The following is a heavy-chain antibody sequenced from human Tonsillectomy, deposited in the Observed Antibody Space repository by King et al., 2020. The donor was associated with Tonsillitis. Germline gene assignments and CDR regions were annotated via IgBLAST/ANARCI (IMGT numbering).Heavy chain of an antibody. CDR2: IIPIFGTI. CDR3: AREASPGAEAGSLYDY. CDR1: GGTLSSYV. Sequence: VQLVESGAEVKKPGSSVKVSCKASGGTLSSYVIIWVRQAPGQGLEWMGGIIPIFGTINYAQKFQGRVTITADESTRTAYMELNSLGFDDTAVYYCAREASPGAEAGSLYDYWGQGTLVTVSS. V-gene: IGHV1-69*01. J-gene: IGHJ4*02. D-gene: IGHD6-19*01.